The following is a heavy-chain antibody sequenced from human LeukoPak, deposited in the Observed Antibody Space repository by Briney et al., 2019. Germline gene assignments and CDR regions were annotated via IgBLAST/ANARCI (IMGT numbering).Heavy chain of an antibody. CDR3: AGRWLQFDAFDI. J-gene: IGHJ3*02. V-gene: IGHV1-2*02. CDR1: GYTFTGYY. D-gene: IGHD5-24*01. Sequence: ASVKVSCKASGYTFTGYYMHWVRQAPGQGLEWMGWINPNSGGTNYEQKFQGRVTMTRDTSISTPYMELSRLRSDDTAVYYCAGRWLQFDAFDIWGQGTMVTVSS. CDR2: INPNSGGT.